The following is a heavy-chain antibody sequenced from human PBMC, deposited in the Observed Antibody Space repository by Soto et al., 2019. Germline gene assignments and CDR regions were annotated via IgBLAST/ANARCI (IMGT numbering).Heavy chain of an antibody. Sequence: QVQLVESGGGVVQPGRSLRLSCAASGFSFSSYGMHWVRQAPGKGLEWVAIIWFDGNKRYYAESVKGRFTVSRDNSKNTMYLQMTSLRVEDTAVYYCTRDSCGVANCYGHFDFWGQGSLVIISS. CDR2: IWFDGNKR. J-gene: IGHJ4*02. CDR3: TRDSCGVANCYGHFDF. CDR1: GFSFSSYG. V-gene: IGHV3-33*01. D-gene: IGHD2-2*01.